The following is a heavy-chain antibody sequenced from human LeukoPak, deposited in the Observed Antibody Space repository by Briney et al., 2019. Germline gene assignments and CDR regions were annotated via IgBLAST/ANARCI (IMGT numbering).Heavy chain of an antibody. Sequence: SETLSLTCAVFGGSFSGYYWSWIRQPPGKGLEWIGEINHSGSTNYNPSLKSRVTISVDTSKNQFSLKLSSVTAADTAVYYCARDRGGYCDYWGQGTLVTVSS. CDR2: INHSGST. D-gene: IGHD3-22*01. CDR1: GGSFSGYY. V-gene: IGHV4-34*01. J-gene: IGHJ4*02. CDR3: ARDRGGYCDY.